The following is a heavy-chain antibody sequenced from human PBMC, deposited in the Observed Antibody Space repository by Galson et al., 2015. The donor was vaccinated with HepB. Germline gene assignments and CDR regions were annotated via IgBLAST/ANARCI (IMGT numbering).Heavy chain of an antibody. Sequence: SLRLSCAASGFTFSSYAMHWVRQAPGKGLEWVAVISYDGSNKYYADSVKGRFTISRDNSKNTLYLQMNSLRAEDTAVYYCARANLKALDYYGSGLGGYFDYWGQGTLVTVSS. CDR3: ARANLKALDYYGSGLGGYFDY. CDR1: GFTFSSYA. J-gene: IGHJ4*02. CDR2: ISYDGSNK. V-gene: IGHV3-30*04. D-gene: IGHD3-10*01.